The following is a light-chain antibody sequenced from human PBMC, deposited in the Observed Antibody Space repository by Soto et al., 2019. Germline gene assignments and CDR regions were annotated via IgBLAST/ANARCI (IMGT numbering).Light chain of an antibody. Sequence: QSALTQPPSASGSPGQSVTISCTGTSSDVGGYNYVSWYQHHPGKAPKLMISEVSERPSGVPDRFSGSKSGNTASLTVSGLQTEDEADYYCSSYTNINTRACVFGTGTKVTVL. CDR1: SSDVGGYNY. J-gene: IGLJ1*01. CDR2: EVS. CDR3: SSYTNINTRACV. V-gene: IGLV2-8*01.